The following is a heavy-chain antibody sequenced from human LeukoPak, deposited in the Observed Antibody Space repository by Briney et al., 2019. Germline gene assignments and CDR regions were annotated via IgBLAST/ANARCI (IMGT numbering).Heavy chain of an antibody. V-gene: IGHV1-46*01. CDR3: ARDLLGELPDNWFDP. CDR2: INPSGGST. J-gene: IGHJ5*02. Sequence: ASVKVSCKASGYTFTSYYMHWVRQAPGQGLEWMGIINPSGGSTSSAQKFQGRVTMTRDTSTSTVYMELSSLSSEDTAAYYCARDLLGELPDNWFDPWGQGTLVTVYS. CDR1: GYTFTSYY. D-gene: IGHD1-26*01.